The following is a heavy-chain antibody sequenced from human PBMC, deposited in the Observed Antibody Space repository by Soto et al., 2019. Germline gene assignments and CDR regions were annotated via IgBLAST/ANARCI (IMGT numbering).Heavy chain of an antibody. CDR3: VGGQYYFDY. CDR1: GFPFTSYG. Sequence: QVQLVESGGGVVQPGSSLRISCAASGFPFTSYGMHWVREGPDKGLEWVAIRSYDGSDKYYADSVKGRFTISRDNSKNTLYLQMNSLRPEDTALYYCVGGQYYFDYRGQGTLVIVSS. V-gene: IGHV3-30*03. D-gene: IGHD3-10*01. CDR2: RSYDGSDK. J-gene: IGHJ4*02.